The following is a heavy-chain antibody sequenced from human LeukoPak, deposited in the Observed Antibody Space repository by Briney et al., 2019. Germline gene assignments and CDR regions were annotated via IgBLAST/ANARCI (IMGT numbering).Heavy chain of an antibody. CDR2: IYPGDSDT. Sequence: GESLKISCKASGYSFTNYWIGWVRQMPGKGLEWMGIIYPGDSDTTYSPSFQGQVTISADKSISTACLQWTSLKASDTAIYYCARHGIRFLEYLPDYWGQGALVTVSS. CDR1: GYSFTNYW. D-gene: IGHD3-3*01. J-gene: IGHJ4*02. CDR3: ARHGIRFLEYLPDY. V-gene: IGHV5-51*01.